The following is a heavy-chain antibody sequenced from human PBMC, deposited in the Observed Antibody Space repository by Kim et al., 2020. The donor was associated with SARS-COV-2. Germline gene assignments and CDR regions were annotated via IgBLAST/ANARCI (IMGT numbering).Heavy chain of an antibody. J-gene: IGHJ4*02. CDR2: ISWNSGSI. CDR1: GFTFGDYA. V-gene: IGHV3-9*01. Sequence: GGSLRLSCAASGFTFGDYAMHWVRQAPGKGLEWVSGISWNSGSIGYADSVKGRFTISRDNAKNSLYLQMNSLRAEDTALYYCAKDPYSGYEPRSFDYWGQGTLVTVSS. D-gene: IGHD5-12*01. CDR3: AKDPYSGYEPRSFDY.